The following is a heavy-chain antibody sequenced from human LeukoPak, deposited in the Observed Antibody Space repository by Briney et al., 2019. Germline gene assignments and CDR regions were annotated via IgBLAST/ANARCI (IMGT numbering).Heavy chain of an antibody. CDR3: ARGAAMAYFTFDY. Sequence: ASVKVSCKASGYTFTRYYMHWERQAPGQGLEWMGWINPNSGGTNYAQKFQGWVTMTRDTSISTAYMELSRLRSDDTAVYYCARGAAMAYFTFDYWGQGTLVTVSS. D-gene: IGHD5-18*01. CDR2: INPNSGGT. CDR1: GYTFTRYY. J-gene: IGHJ4*02. V-gene: IGHV1-2*04.